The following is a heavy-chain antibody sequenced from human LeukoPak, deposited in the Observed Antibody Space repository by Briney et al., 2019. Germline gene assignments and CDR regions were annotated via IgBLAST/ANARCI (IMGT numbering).Heavy chain of an antibody. V-gene: IGHV4-59*08. Sequence: SETLSLTCFVSGGSISTYYWSWIRQPPGKGLEWIGRISYSGSTKYNPSLESRVTISVDTSKNQFSLKLTSVTAADTAVYYCARGGRTTVTFYYYYGMDVWGQGTTVTVSS. J-gene: IGHJ6*02. CDR3: ARGGRTTVTFYYYYGMDV. CDR2: ISYSGST. CDR1: GGSISTYY. D-gene: IGHD4-17*01.